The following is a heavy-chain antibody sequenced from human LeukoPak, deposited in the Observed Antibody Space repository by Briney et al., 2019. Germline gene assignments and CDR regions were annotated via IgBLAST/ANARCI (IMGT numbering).Heavy chain of an antibody. V-gene: IGHV3-30*02. D-gene: IGHD2-21*02. CDR1: GFTFSSYG. J-gene: IGHJ5*02. Sequence: PGGSLRLSCAASGFTFSSYGMHWVRQAPGKGLEWVAFIRYDGSNKYYADSVKGRFTISRDNAKNSLYLQMNSLRAEDTAVYYCARGSSRVTATDCFDPWGQGTLVTVSS. CDR3: ARGSSRVTATDCFDP. CDR2: IRYDGSNK.